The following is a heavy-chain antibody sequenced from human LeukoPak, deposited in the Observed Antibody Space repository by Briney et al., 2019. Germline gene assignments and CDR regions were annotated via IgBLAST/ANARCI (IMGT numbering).Heavy chain of an antibody. CDR1: GFTLSDYY. J-gene: IGHJ4*02. V-gene: IGHV3-72*01. CDR2: MRNKANGYTT. CDR3: TTDFRPTPVSGWYPHDY. Sequence: PGGPLRLSCAVSGFTLSDYYMDWVRQAPGKGLEWVGRMRNKANGYTTEYAASVKGRFTISRDDSKNTLYLQMNSLKTEDTAVYYCTTDFRPTPVSGWYPHDYWGQGTLVTVSS. D-gene: IGHD6-19*01.